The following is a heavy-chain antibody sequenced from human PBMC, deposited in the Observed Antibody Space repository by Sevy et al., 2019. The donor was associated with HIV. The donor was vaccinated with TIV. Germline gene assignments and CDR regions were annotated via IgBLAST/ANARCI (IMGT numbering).Heavy chain of an antibody. Sequence: ASVKVSCKASGYTFTSYYMYWVRQAPGQGLEWMGIVNPSGGSTSYAQKFQGRVTMTRDTPTSTVYMERSRLRSEDTAVYYCARGSGGRSGWFDPWGQGTLVTVSS. CDR1: GYTFTSYY. V-gene: IGHV1-46*01. CDR3: ARGSGGRSGWFDP. D-gene: IGHD2-15*01. CDR2: VNPSGGST. J-gene: IGHJ5*02.